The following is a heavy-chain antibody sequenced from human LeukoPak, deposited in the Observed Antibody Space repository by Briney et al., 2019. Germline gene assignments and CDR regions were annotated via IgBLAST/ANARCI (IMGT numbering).Heavy chain of an antibody. Sequence: GGSLRLPCAAAGFTFSDYYMSWIRQAPGEGREWVSYISSSGSTIYYADSVKGRFTISRDNSKNTLYLQMNRLRAEETALSYCARVYRMVVTAAPPFDYWGQGTLVTVSS. J-gene: IGHJ4*02. CDR3: ARVYRMVVTAAPPFDY. V-gene: IGHV3-11*04. CDR1: GFTFSDYY. CDR2: ISSSGSTI. D-gene: IGHD2-21*02.